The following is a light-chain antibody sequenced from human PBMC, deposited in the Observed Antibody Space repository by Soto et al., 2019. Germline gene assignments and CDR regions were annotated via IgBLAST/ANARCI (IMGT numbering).Light chain of an antibody. J-gene: IGKJ1*01. V-gene: IGKV3D-15*01. CDR1: QSVNNN. CDR3: QHHNNWPRT. CDR2: GAS. Sequence: ELVRTQSPATLSFSPGEIATLSARARQSVNNNVAWYQQEPGQAPSLLIYGASTRANASPARFSGSVSGTEFALTINSLQSEDFAVYYCQHHNNWPRTVGEATKVEI.